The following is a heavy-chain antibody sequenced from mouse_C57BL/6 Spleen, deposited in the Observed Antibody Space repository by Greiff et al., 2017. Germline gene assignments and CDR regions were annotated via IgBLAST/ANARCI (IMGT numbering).Heavy chain of an antibody. CDR2: FYPGSGSI. CDR1: GYTFTEYT. CDR3: ARHEGGNYGSSYNYFDY. D-gene: IGHD1-1*01. V-gene: IGHV1-62-2*01. J-gene: IGHJ2*01. Sequence: QVHVKQSGAELVKPGASVKLSCKASGYTFTEYTIHWVKQRSGQGLEWIGWFYPGSGSIKYNEKFKDKATLTADKSSSTVYMELSRLTSEDSAVYFCARHEGGNYGSSYNYFDYWGQGTTLTVSS.